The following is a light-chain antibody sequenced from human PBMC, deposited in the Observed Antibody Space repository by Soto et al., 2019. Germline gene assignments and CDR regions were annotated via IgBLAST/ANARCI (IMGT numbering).Light chain of an antibody. V-gene: IGKV3-15*01. CDR1: QSISSN. CDR2: DAS. CDR3: QHYNSYSEA. J-gene: IGKJ1*01. Sequence: ETVMTQSPATLSVSPGERATLSCRASQSISSNLAWFQQKPGQAPRLLIYDASTMATGFPARFSGRGSGTEFTLTISSLQPDDFATYYCQHYNSYSEAFGQGTKVDIK.